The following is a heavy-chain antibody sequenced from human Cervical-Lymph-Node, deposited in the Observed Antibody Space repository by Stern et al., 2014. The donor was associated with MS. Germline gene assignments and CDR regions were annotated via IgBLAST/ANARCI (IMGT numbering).Heavy chain of an antibody. V-gene: IGHV2-5*01. D-gene: IGHD3-16*01. CDR2: IYGNDEK. Sequence: ESGPTLVKPTQTLTLTCTFSGFSVSTSGEGVGWIRQPPGKALEWLALIYGNDEKYYSPSLMSRVTITKDTSTNQVVLTMTNMDPVDTATYYCAHRFRGGTLRYFDYWGQGTLVTVSS. CDR3: AHRFRGGTLRYFDY. CDR1: GFSVSTSGEG. J-gene: IGHJ4*02.